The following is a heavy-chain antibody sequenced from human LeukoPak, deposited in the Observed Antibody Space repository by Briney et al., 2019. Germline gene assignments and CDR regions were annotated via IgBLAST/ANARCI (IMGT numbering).Heavy chain of an antibody. CDR1: GGTFSNYA. CDR2: IIPLSGST. CDR3: ARVPIEQSNNGHIKVASFLNP. J-gene: IGHJ5*02. Sequence: SVKVSCKASGGTFSNYAINWVRQAPGQGLEWMGGIIPLSGSTTYAQRFQGRLSITADESTRTAYMELSSLFSEDTAVYYCARVPIEQSNNGHIKVASFLNPWGQGTLVTVSS. D-gene: IGHD2-8*01. V-gene: IGHV1-69*01.